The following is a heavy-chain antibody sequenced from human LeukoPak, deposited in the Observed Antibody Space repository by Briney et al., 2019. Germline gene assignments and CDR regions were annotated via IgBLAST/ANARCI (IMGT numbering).Heavy chain of an antibody. D-gene: IGHD1-26*01. V-gene: IGHV3-48*01. CDR1: GFTFSSYS. CDR2: ISSSSSTI. Sequence: GGSLRLSCAASGFTFSSYSMNWVRQAPGKGLEWVSYISSSSSTIYYADSVKGRFTISRDNAKNSLYLQMNSLRAEDTAVYHCARAIRAYSGSYGVDYWGQGTLVTVSS. J-gene: IGHJ4*02. CDR3: ARAIRAYSGSYGVDY.